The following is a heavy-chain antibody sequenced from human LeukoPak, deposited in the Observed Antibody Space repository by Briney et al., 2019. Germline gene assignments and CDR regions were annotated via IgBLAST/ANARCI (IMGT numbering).Heavy chain of an antibody. V-gene: IGHV3-23*01. D-gene: IGHD3-10*02. CDR3: AKCSASYYNDAFDI. CDR1: GFTFNNDP. CDR2: ISGSGIST. J-gene: IGHJ3*02. Sequence: GGSLRLSCAASGFTFNNDPMSWVRQAPGKGLEWVSAISGSGISTYYADSVKGRFTISRDKSKNTLFLQMNSLRAGDTAVYYCAKCSASYYNDAFDIWGRGTMVTVSS.